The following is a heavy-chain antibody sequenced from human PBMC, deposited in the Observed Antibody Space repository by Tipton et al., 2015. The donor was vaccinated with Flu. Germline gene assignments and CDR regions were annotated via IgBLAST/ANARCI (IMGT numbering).Heavy chain of an antibody. CDR2: IYHSGIT. V-gene: IGHV4-38-2*01. J-gene: IGHJ4*02. CDR1: GYSISSGYY. Sequence: TLSLTCAVSGYSISSGYYWGWIRQPPGKGLEWIGSIYHSGITYYNPSLKSRVTISVDTPKNQFSLKLSSVTAADTAVYYCSGQRLILDDSSGYYDYWGQGTLVTVSS. CDR3: SGQRLILDDSSGYYDY. D-gene: IGHD3-22*01.